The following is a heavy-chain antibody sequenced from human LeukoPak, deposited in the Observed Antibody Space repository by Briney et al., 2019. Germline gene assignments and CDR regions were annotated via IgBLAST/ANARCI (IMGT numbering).Heavy chain of an antibody. CDR1: GFTFSSYD. J-gene: IGHJ3*02. D-gene: IGHD2-2*01. Sequence: GGSLRLSCAASGFTFSSYDMHWVRQATGKGLEWVSAIGTAGDTYYPGSVKGRFTISRENAKSSLYLQMNSLRAGDTAVYYCARRSYCSSTSCSDAFDIWGQGTMVTVSS. CDR2: IGTAGDT. V-gene: IGHV3-13*01. CDR3: ARRSYCSSTSCSDAFDI.